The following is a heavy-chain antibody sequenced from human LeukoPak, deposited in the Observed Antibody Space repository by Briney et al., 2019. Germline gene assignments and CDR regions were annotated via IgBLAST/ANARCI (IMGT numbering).Heavy chain of an antibody. Sequence: PGGSLGLSCAASGFTFSSYGMHWVRQAPGKGLEWVSAISGSGGSTYYADSVKGRFTISRDNSKITLYLQMNSLRAEDTAVYYCAKDRNYYGSGSSDYWGQGTLVTVSS. CDR2: ISGSGGST. CDR1: GFTFSSYG. CDR3: AKDRNYYGSGSSDY. D-gene: IGHD3-10*01. V-gene: IGHV3-23*01. J-gene: IGHJ4*02.